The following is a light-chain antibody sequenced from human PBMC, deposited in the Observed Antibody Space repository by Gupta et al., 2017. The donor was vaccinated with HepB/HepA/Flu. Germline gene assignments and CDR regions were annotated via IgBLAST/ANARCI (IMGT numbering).Light chain of an antibody. V-gene: IGKV1-39*01. CDR1: QSISSY. CDR3: QQSDSTPRT. CDR2: AAS. J-gene: IGKJ1*01. Sequence: DIQMTQSPSSLSASVGDRVTITCRASQSISSYLNRYQQKPGKAPKLLIYAASSLESRVPSRFSGSGSGTDFTLTIRRLKPEDFATYYCQQSDSTPRTFGQGTKVEIK.